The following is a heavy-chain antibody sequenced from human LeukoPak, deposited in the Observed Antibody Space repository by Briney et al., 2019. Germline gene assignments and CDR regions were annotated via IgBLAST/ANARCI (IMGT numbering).Heavy chain of an antibody. CDR3: ARSLWFGELLGWFDP. D-gene: IGHD3-10*01. CDR1: GGSISSGGYS. V-gene: IGHV4-30-2*01. CDR2: IYHSGST. Sequence: PSETLSLTCAVSGGSISSGGYSWSWIRQPPGKGLEWIEYIYHSGSTYYNPSLKSRVTISVDRSKNQFSLKLSSVTAADTAVYYCARSLWFGELLGWFDPWGQGTLVTVSS. J-gene: IGHJ5*02.